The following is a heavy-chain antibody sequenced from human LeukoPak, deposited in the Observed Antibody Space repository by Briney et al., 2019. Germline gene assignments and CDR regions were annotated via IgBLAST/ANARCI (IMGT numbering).Heavy chain of an antibody. CDR2: INAGNGNT. Sequence: ASVTVSFTASGYTFTSYAMHWVRQAPGQRLEWMGWINAGNGNTKYSQKFQGRVTITRDTSASTAYMELSSLRSEDTAVYYCARASDYGDLLFDYWGQGTLVTVSS. V-gene: IGHV1-3*01. D-gene: IGHD4-17*01. CDR3: ARASDYGDLLFDY. CDR1: GYTFTSYA. J-gene: IGHJ4*02.